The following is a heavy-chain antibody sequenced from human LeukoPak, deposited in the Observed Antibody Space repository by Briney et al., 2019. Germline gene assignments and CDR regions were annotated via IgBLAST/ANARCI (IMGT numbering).Heavy chain of an antibody. CDR3: AREGYSSSWSAKYDY. J-gene: IGHJ4*02. CDR1: GGSISSYY. Sequence: PSETLSLTCTVSGGSISSYYWSWIRQPAGKGLEWIGRIYTSGSTNYNPSLKSRVAMSVDTSKNQFSLKLSSVTAADTAVYYCAREGYSSSWSAKYDYWGQGTLVTVSS. D-gene: IGHD6-13*01. CDR2: IYTSGST. V-gene: IGHV4-4*07.